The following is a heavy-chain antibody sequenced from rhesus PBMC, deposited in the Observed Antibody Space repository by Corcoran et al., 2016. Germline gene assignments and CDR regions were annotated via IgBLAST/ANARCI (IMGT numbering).Heavy chain of an antibody. V-gene: IGHV3-30*01. Sequence: EVQLVESGGGLVQPGGSLRLSCAASGFTFRNSWLGWVRQAPGKGLAGVARIKSKADGGTADYAPSVKGRFTISRDDSKNTLYLQMNSLKTEDTAVYYCTTVGYTVTGLDSWGQGVVVTVSS. D-gene: IGHD4-23*01. CDR1: GFTFRNSW. CDR2: IKSKADGGTA. CDR3: TTVGYTVTGLDS. J-gene: IGHJ6*01.